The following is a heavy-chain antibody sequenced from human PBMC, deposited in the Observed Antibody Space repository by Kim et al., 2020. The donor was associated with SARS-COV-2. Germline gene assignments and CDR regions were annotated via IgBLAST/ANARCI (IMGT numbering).Heavy chain of an antibody. Sequence: GGSLRLSCAASGFTFSSYGMHWVRQAPGKGLEWVAVIWYDGSNKYYADSVKGRFTISRDNSKNTLYLQINSLRAEDTAVYYCGKQWLDARRFYYYYGMDVWGQGTTVTVSS. CDR3: GKQWLDARRFYYYYGMDV. CDR1: GFTFSSYG. D-gene: IGHD6-19*01. J-gene: IGHJ6*02. CDR2: IWYDGSNK. V-gene: IGHV3-33*01.